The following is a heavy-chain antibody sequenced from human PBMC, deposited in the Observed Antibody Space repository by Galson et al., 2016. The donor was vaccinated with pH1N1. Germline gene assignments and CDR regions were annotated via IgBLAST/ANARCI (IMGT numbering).Heavy chain of an antibody. D-gene: IGHD4-23*01. CDR1: GFTFSNFY. J-gene: IGHJ4*02. CDR3: ARFYGGNSDY. Sequence: SLRLSCAASGFTFSNFYMTWVRQAPGKGLEWVANINKDGGDTYYVDSVKGRFTISRDNAKNSLYLQLNSLRAEDTAVYHCARFYGGNSDYWGQGTLVTVSS. CDR2: INKDGGDT. V-gene: IGHV3-7*04.